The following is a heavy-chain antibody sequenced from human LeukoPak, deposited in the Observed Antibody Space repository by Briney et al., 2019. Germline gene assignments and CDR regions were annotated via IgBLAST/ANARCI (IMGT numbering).Heavy chain of an antibody. CDR3: ARDYSDWGRDGYNSDYYFDY. CDR2: ISSSSSYI. J-gene: IGHJ4*02. CDR1: GFTVSSNY. D-gene: IGHD5-12*01. V-gene: IGHV3-21*01. Sequence: NPGGSLRLSCAASGFTVSSNYMSWVRQAPGKGLEWVSSISSSSSYIYYADSVKGRFTISRDNAKNSLYLQMNSLRAEDTAVCYCARDYSDWGRDGYNSDYYFDYWGQGTLVTVAS.